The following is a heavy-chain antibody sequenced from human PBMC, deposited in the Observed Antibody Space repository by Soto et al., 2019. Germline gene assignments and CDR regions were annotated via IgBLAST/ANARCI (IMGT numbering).Heavy chain of an antibody. J-gene: IGHJ6*02. V-gene: IGHV4-59*01. CDR1: GGSISRYY. CDR2: MYNTGST. CDR3: ARDLWGYCGTDCYPLDV. D-gene: IGHD2-21*02. Sequence: SETLSLTCTVSGGSISRYYWSWIRQPPGKGLEWIGYMYNTGSTVYNPPFKSRVTISVDTSKNQFSLRLNSVTAADTAVYYCARDLWGYCGTDCYPLDVWGQGTTVTIS.